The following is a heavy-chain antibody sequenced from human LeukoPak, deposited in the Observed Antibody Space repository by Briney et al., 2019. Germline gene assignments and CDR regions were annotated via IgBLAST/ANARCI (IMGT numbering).Heavy chain of an antibody. CDR1: GGSISSYY. V-gene: IGHV4-59*12. D-gene: IGHD3-9*01. CDR2: IHYSGST. CDR3: ARGPTDILTGYPYDY. Sequence: PSETLSLTCTVSGGSISSYYWSWIRQPPGKGLEWIGYIHYSGSTNYNPSLKSRVTISVDTSKNQFSLKLSSVTAADTAVYYCARGPTDILTGYPYDYWGQGTLVTVSS. J-gene: IGHJ4*02.